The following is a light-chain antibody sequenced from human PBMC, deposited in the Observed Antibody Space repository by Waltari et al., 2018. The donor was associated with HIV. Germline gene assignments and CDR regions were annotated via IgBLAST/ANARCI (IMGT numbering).Light chain of an antibody. J-gene: IGLJ2*01. V-gene: IGLV2-14*01. CDR1: NSDVGGYNY. CDR2: EAT. CDR3: SSDSPTSTVI. Sequence: QSALTQPASVSGSPGQSITISCIGTNSDVGGYNYVSWYQHHPAHAPTLLIYEATNWPSGISNLFSGSKSGNTASLTISVLQAEDDADYYCSSDSPTSTVIFGGGTKLTVL.